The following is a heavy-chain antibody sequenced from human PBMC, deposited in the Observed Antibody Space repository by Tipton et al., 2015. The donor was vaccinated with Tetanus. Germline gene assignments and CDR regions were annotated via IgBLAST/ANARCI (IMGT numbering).Heavy chain of an antibody. V-gene: IGHV4-34*01. CDR2: INHGGGS. J-gene: IGHJ4*02. D-gene: IGHD3-10*01. CDR1: GGSFSDYY. Sequence: TLSLTCAVSGGSFSDYYWTWIRQSPGKGLGWIGEINHGGGSNYNPSLKSRVTLSLDTSKNHFSLRLSSVTAADTAVYYCARHPPPYYYGSGSYLDYWGQGTPVTVSS. CDR3: ARHPPPYYYGSGSYLDY.